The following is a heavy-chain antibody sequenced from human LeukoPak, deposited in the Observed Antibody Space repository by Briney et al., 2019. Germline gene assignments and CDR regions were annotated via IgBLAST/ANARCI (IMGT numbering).Heavy chain of an antibody. D-gene: IGHD3-16*01. CDR2: LDGDSGRT. CDR3: AKDITLGDGRLAFDF. CDR1: GFTFSSYA. J-gene: IGHJ3*01. V-gene: IGHV3-23*01. Sequence: GGSLRLSCAASGFTFSSYAMSWVRQAPGRGLEWVSGLDGDSGRTYYADSVKGRFTVSRDNSQNTLYLQMSSLRDEDTAIYYCAKDITLGDGRLAFDFWGQGTLVTVSS.